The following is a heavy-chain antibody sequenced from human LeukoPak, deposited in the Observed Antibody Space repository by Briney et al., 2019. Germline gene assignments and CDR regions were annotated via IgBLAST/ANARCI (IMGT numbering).Heavy chain of an antibody. CDR3: ASSYGGNSAFEF. CDR2: IFYSGST. J-gene: IGHJ4*02. CDR1: GASITSYY. D-gene: IGHD4-23*01. V-gene: IGHV4-59*01. Sequence: SETLSLTCTVSGASITSYYWSWIRQPPGMGLEWIGYIFYSGSTDYSPSLKSRATISLDTSKSQFSLMLTSVTTADTAVYYCASSYGGNSAFEFWGQGSLVTVSS.